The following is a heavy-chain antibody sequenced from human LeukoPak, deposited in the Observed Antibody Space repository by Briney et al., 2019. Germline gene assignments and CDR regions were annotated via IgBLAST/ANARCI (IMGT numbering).Heavy chain of an antibody. Sequence: SVKVSCKASGGTFSSYAISWVRQAPGQGLEWMGGIIPIFGTANYAQKFQGRVTITTDESTSTAYMELSSLRSEDTAVYYCASCSGSYYNFDYWGQGTLVTVSS. CDR2: IIPIFGTA. CDR1: GGTFSSYA. V-gene: IGHV1-69*05. D-gene: IGHD3-10*02. J-gene: IGHJ4*02. CDR3: ASCSGSYYNFDY.